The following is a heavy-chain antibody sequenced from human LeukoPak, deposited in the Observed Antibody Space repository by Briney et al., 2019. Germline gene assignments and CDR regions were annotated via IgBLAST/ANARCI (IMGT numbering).Heavy chain of an antibody. CDR2: IYYSGST. V-gene: IGHV4-61*01. D-gene: IGHD3-10*01. CDR1: GGSVSSGSYY. Sequence: SETLSLTCTVSGGSVSSGSYYWSWIRQPPGKGLEWIGYIYYSGSTNYNPSLKSRVTISVDTSKNQFSLKLSSVTAADTAVYYCASGHGSPFDYWGQGTLVTVPS. J-gene: IGHJ4*02. CDR3: ASGHGSPFDY.